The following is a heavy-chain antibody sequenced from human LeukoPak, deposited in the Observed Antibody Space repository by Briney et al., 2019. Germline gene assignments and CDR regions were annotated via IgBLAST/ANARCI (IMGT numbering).Heavy chain of an antibody. V-gene: IGHV3-48*02. Sequence: GGSLRLSCAASGFTFSSYSMNWVRQAPGKGLEWVSYISSSSSTIYYADSVKGRFTISRDNAKNSLYLQMNSLGDEDTAVYYCARAVGASLDYWGQGTLVTVSS. D-gene: IGHD1-26*01. CDR2: ISSSSSTI. J-gene: IGHJ4*02. CDR1: GFTFSSYS. CDR3: ARAVGASLDY.